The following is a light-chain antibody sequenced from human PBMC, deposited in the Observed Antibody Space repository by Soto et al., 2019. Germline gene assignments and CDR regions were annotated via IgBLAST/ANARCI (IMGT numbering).Light chain of an antibody. CDR1: QSIISN. CDR2: GAT. J-gene: IGKJ2*01. V-gene: IGKV3-15*01. CDR3: QQYKDWPPYT. Sequence: EILMTQSQDTLSVSLGERATLSCRSSQSIISNLAWYQQKPGQAPRLLIYGATTRATGVPARFSGGRSGTEFARTISSLQSEDFAVYYCQQYKDWPPYTFGQGTKLEIK.